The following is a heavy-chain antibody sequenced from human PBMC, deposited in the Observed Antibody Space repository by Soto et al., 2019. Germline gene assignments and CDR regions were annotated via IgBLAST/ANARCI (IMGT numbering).Heavy chain of an antibody. D-gene: IGHD2-21*02. V-gene: IGHV2-5*02. CDR3: IQSRCGGDCLQSYASYYYYGMDV. Sequence: QITLKESGPTLVKPTQTLTLTCTFSAFSLSTGGVGVGWIRQPPGKALEWLALIYCDDDKRYSPSLRSRLTITKDTSKNQVVLTMPNMDPVYTATYYCIQSRCGGDCLQSYASYYYYGMDVWGQGTTVTVSS. CDR2: IYCDDDK. J-gene: IGHJ6*02. CDR1: AFSLSTGGVG.